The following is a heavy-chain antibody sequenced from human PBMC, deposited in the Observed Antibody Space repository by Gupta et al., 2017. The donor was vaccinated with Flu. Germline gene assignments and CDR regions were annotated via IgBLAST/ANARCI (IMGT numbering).Heavy chain of an antibody. CDR1: GFSLSTSGVT. D-gene: IGHD3-22*01. J-gene: IGHJ4*02. V-gene: IGHV2-5*02. Sequence: QITLKESGPTLVKPTQTLALTCTFSGFSLSTSGVTVGWIRQPPGKALEWLALIYWDDDKRYSPSLESRLTIIKDTFKNQVVLTMTDMDPMDTATYYCAHAEDDSSGCVLFHYWCQGTLVTVSS. CDR3: AHAEDDSSGCVLFHY. CDR2: IYWDDDK.